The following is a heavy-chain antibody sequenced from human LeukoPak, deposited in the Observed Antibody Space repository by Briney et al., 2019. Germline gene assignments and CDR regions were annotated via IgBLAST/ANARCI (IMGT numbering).Heavy chain of an antibody. CDR1: GGSISSSNW. Sequence: PSETLSLTCAVSGGSISSSNWWSWVRQPPGKGLEWIGEIYHSGSTNYNPSLKSRVTISVDKSKNQFSLKLSSVTAADTAVYYCARNFWAFMSGYYTGSHVGYYGMDVWGQGTTVTVSS. CDR3: ARNFWAFMSGYYTGSHVGYYGMDV. CDR2: IYHSGST. V-gene: IGHV4-4*02. D-gene: IGHD3-3*01. J-gene: IGHJ6*02.